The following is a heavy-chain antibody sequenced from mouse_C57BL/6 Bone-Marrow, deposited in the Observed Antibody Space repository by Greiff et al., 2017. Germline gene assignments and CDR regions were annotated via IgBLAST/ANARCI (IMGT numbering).Heavy chain of an antibody. CDR1: GYTFTSYW. CDR3: ARSDTVLALDY. Sequence: QVQLQQPGAELVKPGASVTLSCTASGYTFTSYWMHWVKQRPGRGLEWIGRIDPNSGGTKYNEKFKSKATLTVDKPSSTAYMQLSSLTSEDSAVYYCARSDTVLALDYWGQGTSLTVSS. V-gene: IGHV1-72*01. CDR2: IDPNSGGT. J-gene: IGHJ2*02. D-gene: IGHD1-1*01.